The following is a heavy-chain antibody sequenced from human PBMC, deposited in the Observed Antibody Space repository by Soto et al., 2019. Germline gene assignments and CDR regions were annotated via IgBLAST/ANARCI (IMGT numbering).Heavy chain of an antibody. CDR3: ARDSYGSGSYSFY. Sequence: SVGSLRLSCAASGFTFSSYTMKWVRQAPGKGLEWVSSISGISSYITYADSVKGRFTISRDNAENSLYLQMDSLRAEDTAVYYCARDSYGSGSYSFYWGQGALVTVSS. CDR1: GFTFSSYT. V-gene: IGHV3-21*01. J-gene: IGHJ4*02. CDR2: ISGISSYI. D-gene: IGHD3-10*01.